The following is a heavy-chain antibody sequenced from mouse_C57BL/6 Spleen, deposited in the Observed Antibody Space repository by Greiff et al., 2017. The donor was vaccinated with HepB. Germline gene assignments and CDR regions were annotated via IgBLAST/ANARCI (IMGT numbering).Heavy chain of an antibody. D-gene: IGHD2-4*01. CDR2: IHPNSGST. V-gene: IGHV1-64*01. CDR1: GYTFTSYW. Sequence: QVQLQQSGAELVKPGASVKLSCKASGYTFTSYWMHWVKQRPGQGLEWIGMIHPNSGSTNYNEKFKSKATLTVDKSSSTAYMQLSSLTSEDSAVYYCARDMDDYDAHYWGQGTTLTVSS. CDR3: ARDMDDYDAHY. J-gene: IGHJ2*01.